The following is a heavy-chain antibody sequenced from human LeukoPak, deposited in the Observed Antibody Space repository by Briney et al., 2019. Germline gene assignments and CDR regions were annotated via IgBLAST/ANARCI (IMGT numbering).Heavy chain of an antibody. D-gene: IGHD3-10*01. CDR2: IYTSGST. CDR3: AREGAHYYGSGNPSFDY. J-gene: IGHJ4*02. Sequence: PSETLSLTCTVSGGSISSYYWSWIRQPAGKGLEWIGRIYTSGSTNYNPSLKSRVTMSVDTSKNQFSLKLSSVTDADTAVYYCAREGAHYYGSGNPSFDYWGQGTLVTVSS. V-gene: IGHV4-4*07. CDR1: GGSISSYY.